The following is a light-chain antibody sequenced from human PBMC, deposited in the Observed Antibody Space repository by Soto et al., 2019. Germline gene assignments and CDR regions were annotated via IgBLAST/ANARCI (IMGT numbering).Light chain of an antibody. CDR2: DNN. J-gene: IGLJ1*01. CDR1: SSNIGNNY. CDR3: GTWDSSLNAFV. Sequence: GQKVTISCSGSSSNIGNNYVSWYQQLPGTAPKLLIYDNNKRPSGIPDRFSGSKSGTSATLGITGLQTGDEADYYCGTWDSSLNAFVFGSGTKV. V-gene: IGLV1-51*01.